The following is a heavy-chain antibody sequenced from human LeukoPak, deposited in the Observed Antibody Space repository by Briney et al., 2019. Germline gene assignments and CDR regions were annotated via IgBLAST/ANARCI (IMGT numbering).Heavy chain of an antibody. D-gene: IGHD3-22*01. CDR3: ARDRDYYDSSGYSYYFDY. CDR2: IYTSGST. CDR1: GGSISSYY. J-gene: IGHJ4*02. V-gene: IGHV4-4*07. Sequence: SETLSLTCTVSGGSISSYYWSWIRQPAGKGLEWIGRIYTSGSTNYNPSLKSRVTMSVDTSKNQCSLKLSSVTAADTAAYYCARDRDYYDSSGYSYYFDYWGQGTLVTVSS.